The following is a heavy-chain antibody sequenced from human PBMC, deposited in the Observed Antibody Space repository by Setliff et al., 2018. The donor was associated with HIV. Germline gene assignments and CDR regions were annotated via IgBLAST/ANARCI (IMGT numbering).Heavy chain of an antibody. CDR3: ARVIGSPAGPPYYYYYYIDV. D-gene: IGHD2-2*01. V-gene: IGHV4-39*07. Sequence: PSETLSLTCTVSGGSISISNDYWGWIRQPPGKGLEWIGNIYYSGNTYYNPSLRSRVTISVDTSKNQFSLKLSYVTAADTAVYYCARVIGSPAGPPYYYYYYIDVWGKGTTVTVSS. J-gene: IGHJ6*03. CDR1: GGSISISNDY. CDR2: IYYSGNT.